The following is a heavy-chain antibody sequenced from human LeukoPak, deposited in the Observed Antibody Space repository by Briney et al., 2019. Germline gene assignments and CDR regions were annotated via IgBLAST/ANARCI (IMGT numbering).Heavy chain of an antibody. J-gene: IGHJ4*02. CDR2: IKHDESKV. D-gene: IGHD6-13*01. V-gene: IGHV3-30*02. Sequence: PGGSLRLSCAASGFTFSNHGMHWVRQAPGKGLEWVAFIKHDESKVHYADSVKGRFTVSRDTAKNTLYLQMNSLGAEDTAVYYCAKVAAAGTFGYWGQGTLVTVSS. CDR3: AKVAAAGTFGY. CDR1: GFTFSNHG.